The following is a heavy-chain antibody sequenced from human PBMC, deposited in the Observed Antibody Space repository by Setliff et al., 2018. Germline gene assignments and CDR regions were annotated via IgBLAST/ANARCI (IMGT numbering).Heavy chain of an antibody. V-gene: IGHV1-2*04. CDR2: INPNSGGT. D-gene: IGHD3-22*01. J-gene: IGHJ3*02. CDR1: GYTFTSYA. Sequence: ASVKVSCKASGYTFTSYAISWVRQAPGQGLEWMGWINPNSGGTNYAQKFQGWVTMTRDTSISTAYMELSRLRSDDTAVYYCARGDSSGYFLEIVHDAFDIWGQGTMVTVSS. CDR3: ARGDSSGYFLEIVHDAFDI.